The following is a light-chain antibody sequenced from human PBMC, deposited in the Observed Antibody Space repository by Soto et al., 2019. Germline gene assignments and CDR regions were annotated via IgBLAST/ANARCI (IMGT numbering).Light chain of an antibody. Sequence: DIQMTQSPSTLSASVGDRVTITCRASQSINNWLAWYQQKPGKAPKLLIYEASSLVSGVPSRFSGSGFGTAFSLTISSLQPDDFAAYYCQQYDSDSSTFGQGTKLDI. V-gene: IGKV1-5*03. CDR3: QQYDSDSST. CDR2: EAS. CDR1: QSINNW. J-gene: IGKJ2*01.